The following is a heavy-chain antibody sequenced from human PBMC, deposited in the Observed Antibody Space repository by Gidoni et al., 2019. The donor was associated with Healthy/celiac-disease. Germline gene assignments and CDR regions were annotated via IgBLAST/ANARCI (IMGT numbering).Heavy chain of an antibody. J-gene: IGHJ4*02. V-gene: IGHV4-38-2*01. CDR1: GYSISSGYY. D-gene: IGHD2-15*01. CDR3: AGTGGYCSGGSCEEDY. Sequence: QVQLQESGPGLVKPSETLSLPCAVSGYSISSGYYWGWIRQPPGKGLEWIGSIYHSGSTYYNPSLKSRVTISVDTSKNQFSLKLSSVTAADTAVYYCAGTGGYCSGGSCEEDYWGQGTLVTVSS. CDR2: IYHSGST.